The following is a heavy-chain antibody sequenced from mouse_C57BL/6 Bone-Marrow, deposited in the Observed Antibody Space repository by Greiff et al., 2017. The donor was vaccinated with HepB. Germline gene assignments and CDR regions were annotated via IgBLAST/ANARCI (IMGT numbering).Heavy chain of an antibody. CDR2: IYPRSGNT. V-gene: IGHV1-81*01. CDR3: ARWSDGKEFAY. D-gene: IGHD2-1*01. Sequence: VQLQESGAELARPGASVKLSCKASGYTFTSYGISWVKQRTGQGLEWIGEIYPRSGNTYYNEKFKGKATLTADKSSSTAYMELRSLTSEDSAVYFCARWSDGKEFAYWGQGTLVTVSA. J-gene: IGHJ3*01. CDR1: GYTFTSYG.